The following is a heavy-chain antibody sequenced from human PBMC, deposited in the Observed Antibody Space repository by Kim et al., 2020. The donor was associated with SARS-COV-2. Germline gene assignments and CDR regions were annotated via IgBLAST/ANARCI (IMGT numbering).Heavy chain of an antibody. D-gene: IGHD3-10*01. Sequence: GGSLRLSCAASGFTFSSYDMHWVRQATGKGLEWVSAIGTAGDTYYPGSVKGRFTISRENAKNSLYLQMNSLRAGDTAVYYCARGRGPFSPVDYWGQGTLVTVSS. CDR2: IGTAGDT. V-gene: IGHV3-13*01. CDR1: GFTFSSYD. J-gene: IGHJ4*02. CDR3: ARGRGPFSPVDY.